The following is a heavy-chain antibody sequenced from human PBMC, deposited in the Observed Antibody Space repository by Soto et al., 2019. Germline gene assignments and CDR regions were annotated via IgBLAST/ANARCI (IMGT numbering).Heavy chain of an antibody. J-gene: IGHJ4*02. D-gene: IGHD6-19*01. CDR1: GFTFSAYY. V-gene: IGHV3-11*01. CDR3: ARRLQWQLRPLDS. CDR2: INTLSTAI. Sequence: GGSLRLSCAGSGFTFSAYYVTCIRQAPGKGLEWVAYINTLSTAIYYADSVKGRFTISRDNAKNSLYLQMNGLLAEDTATYYCARRLQWQLRPLDSWGRGTLVTVSS.